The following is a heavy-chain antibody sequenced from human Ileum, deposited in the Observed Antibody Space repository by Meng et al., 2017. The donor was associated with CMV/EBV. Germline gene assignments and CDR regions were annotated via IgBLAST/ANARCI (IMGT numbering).Heavy chain of an antibody. J-gene: IGHJ3*02. CDR3: AHRDVSRAFDI. CDR1: GFSLSSTRVC. V-gene: IGHV2-5*01. Sequence: SGPTLVTPTQTLTLSCTFSGFSLSSTRVCVGWIRQPPGKALEWLTLLYWNNDECYIPSLKSRLSITKDTSKNQVVLTMTNMDPVDTGTYYCAHRDVSRAFDIWGQGTMVTVSS. D-gene: IGHD5/OR15-5a*01. CDR2: LYWNNDE.